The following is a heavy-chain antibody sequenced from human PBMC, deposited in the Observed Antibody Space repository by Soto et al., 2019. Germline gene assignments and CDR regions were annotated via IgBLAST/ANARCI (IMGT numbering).Heavy chain of an antibody. V-gene: IGHV4-31*03. D-gene: IGHD3-22*01. Sequence: PSETLSLTCTVSGGSISSGGYYWSWIRQHPGKGLEWIGYIYYSGSTYYNPSLKSRVTISVDTSKNQFSLKLSSVTAADTAVYNCARVSSLTYYYDSSGRYGMDVWGQGTTVTVSS. CDR2: IYYSGST. CDR3: ARVSSLTYYYDSSGRYGMDV. CDR1: GGSISSGGYY. J-gene: IGHJ6*02.